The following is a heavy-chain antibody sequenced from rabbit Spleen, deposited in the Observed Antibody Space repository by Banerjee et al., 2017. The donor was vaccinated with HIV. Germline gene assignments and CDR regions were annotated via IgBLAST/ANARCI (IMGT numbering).Heavy chain of an antibody. CDR2: IYTSSGRT. J-gene: IGHJ3*01. Sequence: QEQLKESGGGLVQPGGSLKLSCKASGFDFSTYYMCWVRQAPGKGLEWIACIYTSSGRTYYASWVNGRFSISKTSSTTVDLKMTSLTAADTATYFCARNDGGGGYATRLDLWGPGTLVTVS. CDR3: ARNDGGGGYATRLDL. V-gene: IGHV1S45*01. D-gene: IGHD6-1*01. CDR1: GFDFSTYY.